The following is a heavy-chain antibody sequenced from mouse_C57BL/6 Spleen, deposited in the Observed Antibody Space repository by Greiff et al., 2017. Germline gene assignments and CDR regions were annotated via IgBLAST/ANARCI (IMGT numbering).Heavy chain of an antibody. CDR3: ARSDGSSYEGAY. J-gene: IGHJ3*01. D-gene: IGHD1-1*01. CDR1: GYTFTSHW. Sequence: QVQLQQSGPELVRPGASVKISCKAPGYTFTSHWMQWVRQRPGQGLEWIGEIFPGSGSTYYNEKFKGKATLTVDTSSSTAYMQLSSLTSEDSAVYLCARSDGSSYEGAYWGQGTLVTVSA. CDR2: IFPGSGST. V-gene: IGHV1-56*01.